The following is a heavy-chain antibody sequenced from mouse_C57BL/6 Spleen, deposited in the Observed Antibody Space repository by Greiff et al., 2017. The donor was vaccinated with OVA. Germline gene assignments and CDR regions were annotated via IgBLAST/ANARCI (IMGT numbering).Heavy chain of an antibody. CDR1: GYTFTSYW. V-gene: IGHV1-69*01. CDR2: IDPSDSYT. J-gene: IGHJ1*03. D-gene: IGHD1-1*01. Sequence: QVQLKQPGAELVMPGASVKLSCKASGYTFTSYWMHWVKQRPGQGLEWIGEIDPSDSYTNYNQKFKGKSTLTVDKSSSTAYMQLSSLTSEDSAVYYCARSDYYGSSPHWYFDVWGTGTTVTVSS. CDR3: ARSDYYGSSPHWYFDV.